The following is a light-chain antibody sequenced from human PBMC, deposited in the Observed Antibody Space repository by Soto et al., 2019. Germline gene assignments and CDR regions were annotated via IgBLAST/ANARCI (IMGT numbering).Light chain of an antibody. Sequence: EIVLTQSPGTLSLSPGERATLSCRASQSVSSSYLAWYQQKPRQAPRLLIYGASSRATGIPDRFSGSGSGTDFTLTISRLEPEDFAVYYCQQYGSSSLAFGPATTVDIK. J-gene: IGKJ3*01. CDR1: QSVSSSY. V-gene: IGKV3-20*01. CDR2: GAS. CDR3: QQYGSSSLA.